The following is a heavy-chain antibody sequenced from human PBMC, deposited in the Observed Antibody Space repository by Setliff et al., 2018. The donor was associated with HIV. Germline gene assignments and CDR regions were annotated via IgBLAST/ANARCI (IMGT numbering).Heavy chain of an antibody. CDR3: AREVDVVTTSDAFDI. V-gene: IGHV1-18*01. Sequence: ASVKVSCKASGYTFTSYGISWVRQAPGQGLEWMGWISAYNGNAYYYNPSLKSRTTISLDTSMNQFSLKLTSVTAADTAVYYCAREVDVVTTSDAFDIWGQGTMVTVSS. CDR1: GYTFTSYG. D-gene: IGHD2-21*02. J-gene: IGHJ3*02. CDR2: ISAYNGNA.